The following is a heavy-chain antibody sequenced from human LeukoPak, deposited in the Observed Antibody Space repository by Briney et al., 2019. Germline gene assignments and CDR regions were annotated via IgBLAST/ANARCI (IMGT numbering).Heavy chain of an antibody. V-gene: IGHV4-34*01. CDR2: INHSGST. CDR1: GGSFSGYY. Sequence: SETLSLTCAVDGGSFSGYYWSWIRQPPGKWLEWIGEINHSGSTNYNPSLKSRVTISVDTSKNQFSLKLSSVTAADTAVYYCARVMGWFGGFDYWGQGTLVTVSS. D-gene: IGHD3-10*01. CDR3: ARVMGWFGGFDY. J-gene: IGHJ4*02.